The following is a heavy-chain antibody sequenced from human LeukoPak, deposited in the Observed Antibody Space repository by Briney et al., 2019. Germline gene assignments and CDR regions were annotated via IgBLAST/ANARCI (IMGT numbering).Heavy chain of an antibody. CDR2: IYYSGST. J-gene: IGHJ6*02. CDR1: GGSISSYY. V-gene: IGHV4-59*01. Sequence: SETLSLTCTVSGGSISSYYWSWIRQPPGKGLEWIGYIYYSGSTNYNPSLKSRVTISVDTSKNQFSLKLSSVTAADTAVYYCARDRDHYGMDVWGQGTTVTVSS. CDR3: ARDRDHYGMDV.